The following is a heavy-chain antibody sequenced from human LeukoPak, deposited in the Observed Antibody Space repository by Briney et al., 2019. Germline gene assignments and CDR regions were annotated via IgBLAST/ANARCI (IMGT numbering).Heavy chain of an antibody. CDR2: INWNSGGM. CDR1: GFTFGDYA. V-gene: IGHV3-9*01. D-gene: IGHD3-22*01. J-gene: IGHJ4*02. Sequence: TGGSLRLSCAASGFTFGDYAMHWVRQGPGKGLEWVSGINWNSGGMGYADSVKGRFTISRDNAKNSLYLQMTSLIAEDTALYYCAKGGVLYYYDTSGPTGDSWGQGTLVTVSS. CDR3: AKGGVLYYYDTSGPTGDS.